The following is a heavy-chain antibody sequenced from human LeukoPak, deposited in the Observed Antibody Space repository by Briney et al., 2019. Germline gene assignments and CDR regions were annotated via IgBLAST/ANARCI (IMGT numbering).Heavy chain of an antibody. CDR2: IYYSGST. CDR1: GGSTSSSSYY. CDR3: ARHELSGDLIVDY. D-gene: IGHD7-27*01. V-gene: IGHV4-39*01. J-gene: IGHJ4*02. Sequence: PSETLSLTCTVSGGSTSSSSYYWGWLRQPPGKGLEWIGSIYYSGSTYYNPSLKSRVTISVDTSKNQFSLKLSSVTAADTAVYYCARHELSGDLIVDYWGQGSLVTVSP.